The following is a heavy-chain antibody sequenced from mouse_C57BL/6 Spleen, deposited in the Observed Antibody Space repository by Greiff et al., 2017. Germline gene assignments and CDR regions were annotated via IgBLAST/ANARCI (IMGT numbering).Heavy chain of an antibody. CDR3: ARYYYGSSLDY. J-gene: IGHJ2*01. CDR2: IDPSDSET. V-gene: IGHV1-52*01. D-gene: IGHD1-1*01. Sequence: VQLQQPGAELVRPGSSVKLSCKASGYTFTSYWMHWVKQRPIQGLEWIGNIDPSDSETHYNQKFKDKATLTVDTSSSTAYMQLSSLTSEDSAVYYCARYYYGSSLDYWGQGTTLTVSS. CDR1: GYTFTSYW.